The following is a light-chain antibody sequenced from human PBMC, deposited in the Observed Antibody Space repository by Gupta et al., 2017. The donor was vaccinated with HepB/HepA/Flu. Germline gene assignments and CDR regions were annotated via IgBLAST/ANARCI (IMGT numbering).Light chain of an antibody. CDR1: QSVSSY. CDR2: DAS. Sequence: EIVLTQSPATLSLSPGDRATLSCRASQSVSSYLAWYQQKPGQAPRLLIYDASNRATGIPARFSGSGSGTDFTLTISSLEPEDFAVYYCQQRSKWPPTITFGQGTRLEIK. J-gene: IGKJ5*01. CDR3: QQRSKWPPTIT. V-gene: IGKV3-11*01.